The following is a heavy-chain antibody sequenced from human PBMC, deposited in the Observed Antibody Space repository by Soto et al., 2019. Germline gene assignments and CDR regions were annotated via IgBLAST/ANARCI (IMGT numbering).Heavy chain of an antibody. J-gene: IGHJ4*02. CDR3: ARGVGSGLSDY. V-gene: IGHV1-3*01. D-gene: IGHD1-26*01. CDR2: INAGNGNT. Sequence: QVQLVQSGAEVKKPGASVKVSCKASGYTFTSYAMHWVRQAPGQRLEWMGWINAGNGNTKYSQKFQGRVTITRDTSASTAYLELSSLRSEDTAVYYCARGVGSGLSDYWGQGTLVTVSS. CDR1: GYTFTSYA.